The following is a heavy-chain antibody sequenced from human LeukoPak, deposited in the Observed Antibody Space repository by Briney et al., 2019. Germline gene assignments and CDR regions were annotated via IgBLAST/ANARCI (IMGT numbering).Heavy chain of an antibody. CDR1: GFTFRNYW. CDR2: IKQDGIGT. V-gene: IGHV3-7*04. D-gene: IGHD6-19*01. J-gene: IGHJ4*02. CDR3: AGGRGWLIDY. Sequence: PGGSLRLSCAGSGFTFRNYWINWVRQAPGKGLEWVANIKQDGIGTNYVDSVKGRFTMSRDNAKNSAYLQMNSLRAEDTALYYCAGGRGWLIDYWGQGILVTVSS.